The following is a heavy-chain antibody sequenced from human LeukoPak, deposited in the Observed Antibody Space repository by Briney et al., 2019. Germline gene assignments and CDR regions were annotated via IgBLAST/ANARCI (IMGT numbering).Heavy chain of an antibody. CDR1: GYTFTSYY. CDR2: INPSGGST. Sequence: SVKVSCKASGYTFTSYYMHWVRQAPGQGLEWMGIINPSGGSTSYAQKFQGRVTMTRDTSTSTVYMELSSLRSEDTAVYYCARAYQGCSGGSCYSGRIYYYYYYMDVWGKGTTVTISS. CDR3: ARAYQGCSGGSCYSGRIYYYYYYMDV. V-gene: IGHV1-46*01. J-gene: IGHJ6*03. D-gene: IGHD2-15*01.